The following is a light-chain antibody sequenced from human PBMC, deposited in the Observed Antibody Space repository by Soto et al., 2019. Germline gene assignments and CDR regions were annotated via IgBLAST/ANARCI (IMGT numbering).Light chain of an antibody. CDR2: DVT. CDR1: SRDVGAYNY. Sequence: QSALTQPASVSGSPGQSITISCTGTSRDVGAYNYVSWYQQHPGKATKLMVYDVTNRPSGVSDRFSGSKSGNTASLTISGLQAEDEADYFCSSHSNITPYVFGTGTKVTVL. CDR3: SSHSNITPYV. J-gene: IGLJ1*01. V-gene: IGLV2-14*01.